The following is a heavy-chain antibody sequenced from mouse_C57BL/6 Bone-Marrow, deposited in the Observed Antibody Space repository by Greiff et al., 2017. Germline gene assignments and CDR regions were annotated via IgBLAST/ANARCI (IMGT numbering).Heavy chain of an antibody. CDR1: GFNIKDDY. CDR3: TKGLTTFDY. V-gene: IGHV14-4*01. J-gene: IGHJ2*01. Sequence: DVKLVESGAELVRPGASVKLSCTASGFNIKDDYMHWVKQRPEQGLEWIGWIDPENGDTEYASKFQGKATITADTSSNTAYLQLSSLKSEDTAVDYCTKGLTTFDYWGQGTTLTVSS. D-gene: IGHD1-1*01. CDR2: IDPENGDT.